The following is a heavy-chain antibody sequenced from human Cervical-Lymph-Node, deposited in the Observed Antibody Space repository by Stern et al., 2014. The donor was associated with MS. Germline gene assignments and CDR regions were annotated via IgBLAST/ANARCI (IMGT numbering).Heavy chain of an antibody. V-gene: IGHV5-51*03. J-gene: IGHJ6*02. CDR3: ARPGDDTAKYGLDV. CDR2: LYPGASDT. D-gene: IGHD5-18*01. Sequence: VQLVESGAEVKKPGESLKIPCKGSGYSFATYWIGWVRQMPGKGLEGMGILYPGASDTRYSPSFQGQVTISADKSISTASLHWSSLKASDTAMYYCARPGDDTAKYGLDVWGQGTTVTVSS. CDR1: GYSFATYW.